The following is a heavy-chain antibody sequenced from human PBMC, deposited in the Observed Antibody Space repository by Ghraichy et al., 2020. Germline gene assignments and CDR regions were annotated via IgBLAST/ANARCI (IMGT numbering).Heavy chain of an antibody. J-gene: IGHJ1*01. V-gene: IGHV3-7*01. Sequence: GESLNISCAASGFTFSSYYMSWVRQAPGKGLEWLANIKEDGSEKYYVDSVKGRFTVSRDNAKNSLYLQMTSLGAEDTAVYYCVRPDVAWGVIPSGYWGQGSLVTVSS. CDR3: VRPDVAWGVIPSGY. D-gene: IGHD3-10*01. CDR2: IKEDGSEK. CDR1: GFTFSSYY.